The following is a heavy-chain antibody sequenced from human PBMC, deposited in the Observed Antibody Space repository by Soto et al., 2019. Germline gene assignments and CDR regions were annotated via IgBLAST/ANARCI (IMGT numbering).Heavy chain of an antibody. D-gene: IGHD3-22*01. Sequence: ASVKVSCKASGYTFTSYYMHWVRQAPGQGLEWMGIINPSGGSTSYAQKFQGRVTMTRDTSTSTVYMELSSLRSEDTAVYYCARGSSGDSSGYYPRDIDYWGQGTLVTVSS. CDR2: INPSGGST. J-gene: IGHJ4*02. CDR3: ARGSSGDSSGYYPRDIDY. V-gene: IGHV1-46*01. CDR1: GYTFTSYY.